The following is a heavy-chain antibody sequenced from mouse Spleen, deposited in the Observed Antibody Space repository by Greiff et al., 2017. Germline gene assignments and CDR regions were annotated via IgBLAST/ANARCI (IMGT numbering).Heavy chain of an antibody. CDR2: IYIGNGYT. CDR1: GYTFTSYG. V-gene: IGHV1-58*01. Sequence: DVKLQESGAELVRPGSSVKMSCKTSGYTFTSYGINWVKQRPGQGLEWIGYIYIGNGYTEYNEKFKGKATLTSDTSSSTAYMQLSSLTSEDSAIYFCAGYYDGSYALGAMDYWGQGTSVTVSS. D-gene: IGHD1-1*01. CDR3: AGYYDGSYALGAMDY. J-gene: IGHJ4*01.